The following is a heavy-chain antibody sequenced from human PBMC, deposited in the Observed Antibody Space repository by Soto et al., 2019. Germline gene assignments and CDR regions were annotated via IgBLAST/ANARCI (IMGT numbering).Heavy chain of an antibody. Sequence: EVQLVESGGGLVKPGGSLRLSCAASGFTFSSYSMNWVRQAPGKGLEWVSSISSSSSYIYYADSVKGRFTISRDNAKNSLYLQMNSLRAEDTAVYYCARALWVGATNFDYWGQGTLVTVSS. D-gene: IGHD1-26*01. CDR3: ARALWVGATNFDY. V-gene: IGHV3-21*01. J-gene: IGHJ4*02. CDR2: ISSSSSYI. CDR1: GFTFSSYS.